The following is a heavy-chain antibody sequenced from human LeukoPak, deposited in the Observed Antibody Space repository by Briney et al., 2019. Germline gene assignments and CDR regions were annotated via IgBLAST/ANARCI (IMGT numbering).Heavy chain of an antibody. V-gene: IGHV3-21*06. Sequence: GGSLRLSCAASGFTFSSYEMNWVRQAPGKGLEWVSSIDSSGGYMFYADSVKGRFIISRDNTKDSLYLQMNSLRVEDTAVYYCAREGYYGTFDYWGQGTLVTVSS. CDR3: AREGYYGTFDY. J-gene: IGHJ4*02. CDR1: GFTFSSYE. D-gene: IGHD3-10*01. CDR2: IDSSGGYM.